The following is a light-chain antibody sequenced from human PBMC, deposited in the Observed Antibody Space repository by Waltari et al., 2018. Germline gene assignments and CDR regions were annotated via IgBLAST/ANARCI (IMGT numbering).Light chain of an antibody. CDR1: QTINNNF. CDR2: GAS. V-gene: IGKV3-20*01. Sequence: IVLTQSTDTLSLSPGQRATLSCRASQTINNNFLVWYQQKPGQAPRLLIHGASSRATGFPDRFSGNGSGTDFTLTISRLEPEDVAVYYCQQYDGSILTFGGGTKVEI. J-gene: IGKJ4*01. CDR3: QQYDGSILT.